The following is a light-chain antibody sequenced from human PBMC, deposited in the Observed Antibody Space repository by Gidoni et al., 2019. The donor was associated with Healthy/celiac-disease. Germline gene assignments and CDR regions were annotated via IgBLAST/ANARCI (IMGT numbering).Light chain of an antibody. CDR2: AAS. V-gene: IGKV1-39*01. CDR3: QQSYSTLPYT. CDR1: QSISSY. Sequence: DIQMTQSPSSLSASVGDRVTITCRASQSISSYLNWYQQKPGKAPKLLFYAASSLQSGVPSRFSGSGSGTDFTLTISSLQPEDFATYYCQQSYSTLPYTCGQGTKLEIK. J-gene: IGKJ2*01.